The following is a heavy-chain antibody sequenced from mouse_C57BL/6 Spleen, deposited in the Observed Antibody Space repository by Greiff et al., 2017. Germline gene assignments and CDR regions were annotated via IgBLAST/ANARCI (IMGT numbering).Heavy chain of an antibody. CDR2: INPSSGYT. CDR1: GYTFTSYT. V-gene: IGHV1-4*01. CDR3: TRTDGYYVGNY. J-gene: IGHJ2*01. Sequence: QVQLQQSGAELARPGASVKMSCKASGYTFTSYTMHWVKQRPGQGLEWIGYINPSSGYTKYNQKFKDKATLTADTSSSTAYMQLSLLTSEDAAVYCCTRTDGYYVGNYWGQGTTLTVSS. D-gene: IGHD2-3*01.